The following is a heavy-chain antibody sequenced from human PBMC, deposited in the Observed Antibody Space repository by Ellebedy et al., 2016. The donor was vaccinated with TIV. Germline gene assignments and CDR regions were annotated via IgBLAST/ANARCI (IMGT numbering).Heavy chain of an antibody. CDR3: ARIGNWGGSDY. CDR2: IIPNSGGT. D-gene: IGHD7-27*01. Sequence: AASVKVSCKASGYTFTDYYMHWVRQAPGQGLEWMGWIIPNSGGTNYAQNFQGRVTMTRDTSISTAYMELSRLRSDDTAVYYCARIGNWGGSDYWGQGTLVTVSS. V-gene: IGHV1-2*02. CDR1: GYTFTDYY. J-gene: IGHJ4*02.